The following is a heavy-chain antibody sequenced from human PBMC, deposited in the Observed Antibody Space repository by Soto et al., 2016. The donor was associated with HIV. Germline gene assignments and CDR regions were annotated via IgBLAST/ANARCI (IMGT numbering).Heavy chain of an antibody. CDR3: ASAPGRRGRSGPPNPIIIWRP. D-gene: IGHD3-10*01. V-gene: IGHV3-74*01. Sequence: EVQLVESGGRLVQPGGSLRLSCAASGFTFSSYWMHWVRQIPGKGLVWVSRINNDGSSSGYADSVRGRFTISRDNLKNTLYLQMNSLRAEDTAVYYCASAPGRRGRSGPPNPIIIWRPWGEGTDGRPSPQ. J-gene: IGHJ6*04. CDR2: INNDGSSS. CDR1: GFTFSSYW.